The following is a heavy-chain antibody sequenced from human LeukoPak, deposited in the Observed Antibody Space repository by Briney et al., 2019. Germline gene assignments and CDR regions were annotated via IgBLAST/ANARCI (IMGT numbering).Heavy chain of an antibody. Sequence: GGSLRLSRAASGFTFSSYWMSWVRQAPGKGLEWVANIKQDGSEKYYVDSVKGRFTISRDNAKNSLYLQMNSLRAEDTAVYYCASVREWQLQNAPFDYWGQGTLVTVSS. V-gene: IGHV3-7*01. J-gene: IGHJ4*02. CDR1: GFTFSSYW. D-gene: IGHD2-15*01. CDR3: ASVREWQLQNAPFDY. CDR2: IKQDGSEK.